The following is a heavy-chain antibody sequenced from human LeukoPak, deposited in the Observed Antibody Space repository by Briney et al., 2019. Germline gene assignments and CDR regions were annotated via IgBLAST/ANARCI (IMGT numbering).Heavy chain of an antibody. CDR3: ARDWYNNSDAFDI. V-gene: IGHV3-7*01. CDR1: GFTVSDYS. D-gene: IGHD4-11*01. Sequence: PGGSLRLSCAASGFTVSDYSMSWVRQAPGKGLEWVANIKQDGSEKYYVDSVKGRFTISRDNAKNSLYLQIHSLRAEDTAVYYCARDWYNNSDAFDIWGQGTMVTVSS. CDR2: IKQDGSEK. J-gene: IGHJ3*02.